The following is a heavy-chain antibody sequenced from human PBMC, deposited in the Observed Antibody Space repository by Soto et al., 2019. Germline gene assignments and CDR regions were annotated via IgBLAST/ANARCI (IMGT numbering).Heavy chain of an antibody. V-gene: IGHV4-4*02. D-gene: IGHD3-10*01. J-gene: IGHJ4*02. Sequence: SETLSLTCAVSGGSISSINWWNWVRQAPGKGLEWIGEAFHTGGTNYNPPLKSRLTMSIDKSKNSFSLSLSSVTVADTAVYYCARKEYGSGHFEFWGQGIQVTVSS. CDR2: AFHTGGT. CDR3: ARKEYGSGHFEF. CDR1: GGSISSINW.